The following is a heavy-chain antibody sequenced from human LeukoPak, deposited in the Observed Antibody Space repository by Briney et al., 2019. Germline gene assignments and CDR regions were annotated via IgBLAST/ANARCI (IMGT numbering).Heavy chain of an antibody. J-gene: IGHJ6*03. Sequence: SETLSLTCTVSGGSISSSSYYWGWIRPPPGEGLEWIGSIYYSGSTYYNPSLRSRVTISVDTSKNHFALKLSSVTAADTAVHYCARHGVGATPDYYYMDVWGKGTTVTVSS. CDR3: ARHGVGATPDYYYMDV. V-gene: IGHV4-39*01. CDR2: IYYSGST. CDR1: GGSISSSSYY. D-gene: IGHD1-26*01.